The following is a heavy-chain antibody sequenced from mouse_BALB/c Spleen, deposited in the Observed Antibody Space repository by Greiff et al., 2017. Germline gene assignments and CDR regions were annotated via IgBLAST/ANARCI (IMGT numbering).Heavy chain of an antibody. CDR3: ARDSYGSSYDYFDY. J-gene: IGHJ2*01. Sequence: EVQVVESGGGLVKPGGSLKLSCAASGFTFSDYYMYWVRQTPEKRLEWVATISDGGSYTYYPDSVKGRFTISRDNAKNNLYLQMSSLKSEDTAMYYCARDSYGSSYDYFDYWGQGTTLTVSS. V-gene: IGHV5-4*02. CDR1: GFTFSDYY. D-gene: IGHD1-1*01. CDR2: ISDGGSYT.